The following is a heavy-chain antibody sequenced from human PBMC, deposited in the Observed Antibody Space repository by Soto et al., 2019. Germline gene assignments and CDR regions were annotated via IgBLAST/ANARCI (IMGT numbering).Heavy chain of an antibody. CDR3: AXVGYCSSTSRLGGWFDP. CDR2: IYHSGST. J-gene: IGHJ5*02. Sequence: PSGALSLTCADSGGSISSGGYSWSWIRQPPGKGLEWIGYIYHSGSTYYNPSLKSRVTISVDRSKNQFSLKLSSVTAADTAVYYCAXVGYCSSTSRLGGWFDPWGQGTLVTVSS. V-gene: IGHV4-30-2*01. D-gene: IGHD2-2*03. CDR1: GGSISSGGYS.